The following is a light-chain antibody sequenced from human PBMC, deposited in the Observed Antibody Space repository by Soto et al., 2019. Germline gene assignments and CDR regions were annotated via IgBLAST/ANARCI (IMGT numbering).Light chain of an antibody. CDR2: GTY. Sequence: EIVMTQSPATLSVSPGERATLSCRASQSVSSNLAWYQQKPGQAPRLLIYGTYIRATGIPARFSGSGSGTEFTLTISSLQSEDFAVYYCQQYNNWPPLIFGGGTKVEIK. J-gene: IGKJ4*01. CDR1: QSVSSN. CDR3: QQYNNWPPLI. V-gene: IGKV3D-15*01.